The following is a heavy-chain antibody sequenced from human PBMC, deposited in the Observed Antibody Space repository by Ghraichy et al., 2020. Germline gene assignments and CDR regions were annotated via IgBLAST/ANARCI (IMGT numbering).Heavy chain of an antibody. CDR3: ARNWGHSHNWFFDY. D-gene: IGHD3-16*01. CDR1: GFIFTNYW. V-gene: IGHV3-7*01. Sequence: GESLNISCAASGFIFTNYWMSWVRQAPGKGLDWVANINEDGSEKYYVDSVKGRFTISRDNAKNSLYLQLNSLRAEDTAIYYCARNWGHSHNWFFDYWGQGTLVTVSS. CDR2: INEDGSEK. J-gene: IGHJ4*02.